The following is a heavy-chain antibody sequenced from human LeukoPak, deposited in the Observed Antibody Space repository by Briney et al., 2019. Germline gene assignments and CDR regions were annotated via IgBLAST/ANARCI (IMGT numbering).Heavy chain of an antibody. V-gene: IGHV3-33*01. CDR2: IWYDGSNK. CDR1: GFTFSNYG. Sequence: GRSLRLSCAASGFTFSNYGMHWVRQAPGKGLEWVAVIWYDGSNKYYADSVKGRFTISRDNSKNTLYLQMNSLRGVDTAVYYCAREVLVYTAMVGFDPWGQGTLVTVSS. J-gene: IGHJ5*02. D-gene: IGHD5-18*01. CDR3: AREVLVYTAMVGFDP.